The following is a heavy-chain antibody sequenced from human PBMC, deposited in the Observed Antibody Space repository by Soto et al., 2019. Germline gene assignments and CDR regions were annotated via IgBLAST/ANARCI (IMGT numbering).Heavy chain of an antibody. CDR3: ARVLSLSLHPLPAY. CDR2: ISAYNGNT. V-gene: IGHV1-18*01. Sequence: ASVKVSCKASGYTFTSYGISWVRQAPGQGLEWMGWISAYNGNTNYAQKLQGRVTMTTDTSTSTAYMELRSLRSDDTAVYYCARVLSLSLHPLPAYWGQGTLVTVSS. CDR1: GYTFTSYG. J-gene: IGHJ1*01. D-gene: IGHD3-10*01.